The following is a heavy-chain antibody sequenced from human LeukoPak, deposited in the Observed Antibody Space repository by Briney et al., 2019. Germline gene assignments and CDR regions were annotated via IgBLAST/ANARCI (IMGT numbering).Heavy chain of an antibody. Sequence: SVKVSCKASGGTFSSYAISWVRQAPGQGLEWMGGIIPIFGTANYAQKFQGRVTITTDESTSTAYMELSSLRSEDTAVYYCARHSHNYDFWSGYPLDYWGQGTLVTISS. D-gene: IGHD3-3*01. CDR1: GGTFSSYA. CDR3: ARHSHNYDFWSGYPLDY. J-gene: IGHJ4*02. V-gene: IGHV1-69*05. CDR2: IIPIFGTA.